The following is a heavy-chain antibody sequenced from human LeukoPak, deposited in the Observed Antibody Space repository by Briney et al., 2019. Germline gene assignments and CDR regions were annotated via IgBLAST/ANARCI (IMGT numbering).Heavy chain of an antibody. Sequence: SETPSLTCTVSGGSISSSSYYWGWIRQPPGKGLEWIGSIYYSGSTYYNPSLKSRVTISVDTSKNQFSLKLSSVTAADTAVYYCASLVIAVAGNDYWGQGTLVTVSS. J-gene: IGHJ4*02. CDR2: IYYSGST. D-gene: IGHD6-19*01. CDR1: GGSISSSSYY. V-gene: IGHV4-39*07. CDR3: ASLVIAVAGNDY.